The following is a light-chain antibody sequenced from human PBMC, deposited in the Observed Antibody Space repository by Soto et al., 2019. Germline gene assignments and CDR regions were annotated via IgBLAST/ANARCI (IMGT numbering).Light chain of an antibody. CDR1: SSDFGSYNL. CDR3: SSYAGSTTFVL. Sequence: QSVLTQPASVSGSPGQSITISCTGASSDFGSYNLVSWYRQHPGKAPTLIIYEVSKRPSGVSDRFSGSKSGNTASLTISGLQAEDEADYYCSSYAGSTTFVLFGGGTKVTVL. J-gene: IGLJ3*02. CDR2: EVS. V-gene: IGLV2-23*02.